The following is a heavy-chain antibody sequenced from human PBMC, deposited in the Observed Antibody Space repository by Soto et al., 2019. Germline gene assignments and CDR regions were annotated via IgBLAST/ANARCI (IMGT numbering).Heavy chain of an antibody. CDR2: IIPIFGTA. CDR3: ARDRRSSSWTPWHYYGMDV. D-gene: IGHD6-13*01. J-gene: IGHJ6*02. CDR1: GGTFSSYA. V-gene: IGHV1-69*01. Sequence: QVQLVQSGAEVKKPGSSVKVSCKASGGTFSSYAISWVRQAPGQGLEWMGGIIPIFGTANYAQKFQGRVTITADESTSTAYMELSSLRSEDKAVYYCARDRRSSSWTPWHYYGMDVWGQGTTVTVSS.